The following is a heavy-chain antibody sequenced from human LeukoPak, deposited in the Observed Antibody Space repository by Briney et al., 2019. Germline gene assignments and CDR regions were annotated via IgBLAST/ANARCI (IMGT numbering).Heavy chain of an antibody. Sequence: GGSLRLSCAASGFTVSSNYMSWVRQAPGKGLEWVSVIYSGGSTYYADSVKGRFTISRDNSKNTLYLQMNSLRAEDTAVYYCTRASYYDSSGYYGAFDIWGQGTMVTVSS. D-gene: IGHD3-22*01. V-gene: IGHV3-53*01. CDR2: IYSGGST. CDR1: GFTVSSNY. CDR3: TRASYYDSSGYYGAFDI. J-gene: IGHJ3*02.